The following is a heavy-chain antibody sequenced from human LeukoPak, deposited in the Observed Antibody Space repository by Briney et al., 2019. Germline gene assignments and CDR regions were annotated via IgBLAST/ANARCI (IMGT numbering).Heavy chain of an antibody. CDR1: GGSISSYY. CDR3: TREGDRSGSFFDY. J-gene: IGHJ4*02. D-gene: IGHD3-10*01. CDR2: IYYSGST. Sequence: SETLSLTCTVSGGSISSYYWSWIRQPPGKGLEWIGYIYYSGSTNYNPSLKSRVTISVDPSKNQFSLKLSSVTAADKALYYVTREGDRSGSFFDYWGQGTLVTVSS. V-gene: IGHV4-59*12.